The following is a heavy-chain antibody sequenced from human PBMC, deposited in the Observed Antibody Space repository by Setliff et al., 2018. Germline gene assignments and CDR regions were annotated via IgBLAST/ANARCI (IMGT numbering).Heavy chain of an antibody. V-gene: IGHV4-61*09. CDR1: GGSISSSSYY. Sequence: PSETLSLTCTVSGGSISSSSYYWSWIRQPAGKGLEWIGHIYVTTGSTHYSPSLKSRVSISVDTSKNQFSLSLSSVTAADTAVYYCARAGFELGQYNWFDPWGQGTLVTVSS. CDR3: ARAGFELGQYNWFDP. D-gene: IGHD3-3*02. J-gene: IGHJ5*02. CDR2: IYVTTGST.